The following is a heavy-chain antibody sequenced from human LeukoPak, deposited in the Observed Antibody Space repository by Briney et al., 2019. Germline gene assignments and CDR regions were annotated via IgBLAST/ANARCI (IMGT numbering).Heavy chain of an antibody. CDR2: IRSKAYGGTT. J-gene: IGHJ5*02. Sequence: GGSLRLSCTASGFTFCDYTVSWVCQAPGKGLEWVGFIRSKAYGGTTEYAASVKGRFTISRDDSKTIAYLQMNSLKTEDTAVYYCARKIRRYKWFDPWGQGTLVTVSS. CDR3: ARKIRRYKWFDP. V-gene: IGHV3-49*04. CDR1: GFTFCDYT.